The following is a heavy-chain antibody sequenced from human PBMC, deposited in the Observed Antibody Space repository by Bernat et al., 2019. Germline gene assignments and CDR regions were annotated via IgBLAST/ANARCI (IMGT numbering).Heavy chain of an antibody. J-gene: IGHJ4*02. CDR1: GFTFSSYW. CDR2: INSDGSST. D-gene: IGHD3-3*01. CDR3: ARRSYYDFWSGYSEPGTLDY. V-gene: IGHV3-74*01. Sequence: EVQLVESGGGLVQPGGSLRLSCAASGFTFSSYWMHWVRQAPGKGLVWVSRINSDGSSTSYADSVKGRFPISRDNAKNTLYLQMHSLRAEDTAVYYCARRSYYDFWSGYSEPGTLDYWGQGTLVTVSS.